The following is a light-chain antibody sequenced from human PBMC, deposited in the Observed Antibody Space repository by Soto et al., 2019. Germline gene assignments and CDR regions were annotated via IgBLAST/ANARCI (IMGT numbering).Light chain of an antibody. J-gene: IGLJ3*02. CDR2: ENN. Sequence: QPVLTQPPSVSAAPGQKVTISCSGSSSNIGNNYVSWYQQLPGTAPKLLIYENNKRPSGIPDRFSGSKSGTSATLGITGLQTGDEAEYYCGTWDSSLSAEVFGGGTKLTVL. CDR3: GTWDSSLSAEV. V-gene: IGLV1-51*02. CDR1: SSNIGNNY.